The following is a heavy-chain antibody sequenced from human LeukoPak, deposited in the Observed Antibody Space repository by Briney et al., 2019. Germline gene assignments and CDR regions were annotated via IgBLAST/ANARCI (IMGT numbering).Heavy chain of an antibody. Sequence: SETLSLTRTVSGASITTYYWSWIRQPPGKGLEWIGNIYYSGNSNYNPSLRSRVTISVDMSKSHFSLKLSSVTAADTAVYYCARRRQVSSYSPYAFDMWGQGTMVTVSS. D-gene: IGHD6-6*01. CDR2: IYYSGNS. CDR1: GASITTYY. J-gene: IGHJ3*02. CDR3: ARRRQVSSYSPYAFDM. V-gene: IGHV4-59*08.